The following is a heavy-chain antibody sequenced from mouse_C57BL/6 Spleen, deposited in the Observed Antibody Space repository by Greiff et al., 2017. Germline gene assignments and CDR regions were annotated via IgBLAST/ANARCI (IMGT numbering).Heavy chain of an antibody. CDR3: TGELPGAMDY. Sequence: EVQLQQSGAELVRPGASVTLSCTASGFNFKDDYMHWVKQRPEQGLEWIGWIDPENGDTEYASKFQGKATITADTSSNTAYLQLSSLTSEDTAVYYCTGELPGAMDYWGQGTSVTVSS. J-gene: IGHJ4*01. CDR1: GFNFKDDY. D-gene: IGHD1-1*01. V-gene: IGHV14-4*01. CDR2: IDPENGDT.